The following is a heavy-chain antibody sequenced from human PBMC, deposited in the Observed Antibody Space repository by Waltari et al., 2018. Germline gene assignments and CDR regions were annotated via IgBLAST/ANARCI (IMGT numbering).Heavy chain of an antibody. CDR3: ARGTQLWRGAGGTNFDY. J-gene: IGHJ4*02. CDR1: GYTFTGYY. Sequence: QVQLVQSGAEVKKPGASVKVSCKASGYTFTGYYMHWVRQAPGQGLEWKGWINPNSGGTNYAQKFQGRVTMTRDTSISTAYMELSRLRSDDTAVYYCARGTQLWRGAGGTNFDYWGQGTLVTVSS. D-gene: IGHD5-18*01. CDR2: INPNSGGT. V-gene: IGHV1-2*02.